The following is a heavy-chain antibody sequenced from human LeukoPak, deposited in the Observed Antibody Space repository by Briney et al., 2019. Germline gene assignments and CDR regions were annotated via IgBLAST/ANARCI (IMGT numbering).Heavy chain of an antibody. V-gene: IGHV1-2*02. Sequence: ASVKVSCKAPGNTLTGYYMHWVRQAPGRGLEWMGWIHPNSGGTNYAQKFQGRVTMTRDTSISTAYMELSRLRSDDTAVYYCARDGEGAVAFDYCGQGTLVTVSS. CDR2: IHPNSGGT. CDR3: ARDGEGAVAFDY. J-gene: IGHJ4*02. CDR1: GNTLTGYY. D-gene: IGHD6-19*01.